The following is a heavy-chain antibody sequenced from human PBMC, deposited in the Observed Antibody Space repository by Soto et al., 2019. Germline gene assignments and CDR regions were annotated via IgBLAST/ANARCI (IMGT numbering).Heavy chain of an antibody. V-gene: IGHV5-51*03. Sequence: PVESLKISCKGSGYVFSIHWVSCLRQMPVKVLEWVGIIYPGNSNTMYSPSFQGQVTISADTALSTTYLQWDTPKPSDTAIYFCASDSHCDGGNCPMGGFDMWGQGTMVTVSS. CDR3: ASDSHCDGGNCPMGGFDM. CDR2: IYPGNSNT. CDR1: GYVFSIHW. D-gene: IGHD2-15*01. J-gene: IGHJ3*02.